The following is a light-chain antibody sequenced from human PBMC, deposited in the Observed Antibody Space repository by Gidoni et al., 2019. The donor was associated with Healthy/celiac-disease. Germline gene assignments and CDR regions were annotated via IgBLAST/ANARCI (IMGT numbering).Light chain of an antibody. CDR3: QQSYSTPQT. CDR1: QSISSY. J-gene: IGKJ1*01. V-gene: IGKV1-39*01. Sequence: DIQMTQYPSSTSASVGDRVTITCRPSQSISSYLNWYQQKPGKAPKLLIYAASSLQSGVPSRFSGSVSGTDFTLTISSLQPEDFATYYCQQSYSTPQTFGQGTKVEIK. CDR2: AAS.